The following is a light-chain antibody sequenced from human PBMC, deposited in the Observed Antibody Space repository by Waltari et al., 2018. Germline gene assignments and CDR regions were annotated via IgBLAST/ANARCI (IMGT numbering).Light chain of an antibody. CDR2: YAN. V-gene: IGKV1-13*02. Sequence: IQMSLSPSSLSASVGDRVTITCRASQGISSYLNGYQQKPGKAPKLLIYYANSLASGVPSRFSGSGSGTEFTLTISSLQPEDFATYYCQQGNSNPLTFGGGTKVEIK. J-gene: IGKJ4*01. CDR1: QGISSY. CDR3: QQGNSNPLT.